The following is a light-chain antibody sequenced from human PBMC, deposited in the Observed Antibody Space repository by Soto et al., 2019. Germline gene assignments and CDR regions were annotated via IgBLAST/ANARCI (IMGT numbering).Light chain of an antibody. CDR3: AAWDDSLNGLV. Sequence: QSVLTQPPSASGTPGQRVTSSCSGSSSNIGSNTVNWYQQLPGTAPKLLIYSNNQRPSGVPARFSASKSATSASLAISVLQSDDEADYYCAAWDDSLNGLVFGGGTKLTVL. J-gene: IGLJ2*01. CDR2: SNN. V-gene: IGLV1-44*01. CDR1: SSNIGSNT.